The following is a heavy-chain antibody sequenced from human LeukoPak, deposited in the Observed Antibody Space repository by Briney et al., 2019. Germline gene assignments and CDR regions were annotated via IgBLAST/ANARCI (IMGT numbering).Heavy chain of an antibody. CDR3: ARHFYSSWDRAFGI. D-gene: IGHD6-13*01. J-gene: IGHJ3*02. V-gene: IGHV4-59*08. CDR2: IYYSGST. CDR1: GGSINSYH. Sequence: SETLSLTCTVSGGSINSYHWSWIRQPPGKGLEWIGYIYYSGSTNYNPSLKRRLTISVDTSKNQSSLKLSSVTAADTAVYYCARHFYSSWDRAFGIWGQGTMVTVSS.